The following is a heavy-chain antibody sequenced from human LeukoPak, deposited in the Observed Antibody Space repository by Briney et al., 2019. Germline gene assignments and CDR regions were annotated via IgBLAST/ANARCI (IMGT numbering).Heavy chain of an antibody. CDR1: GYTFTGYY. V-gene: IGHV1-2*02. J-gene: IGHJ3*02. CDR2: INPNSGGT. CDR3: ARDRWYYYDSSGYYSDAFDI. D-gene: IGHD3-22*01. Sequence: ASVKVSCKASGYTFTGYYMHWVRRAPGQGLEWMGWINPNSGGTNYAQKFQGRVTMTRDTFISTAYMELSRLRSDDTAVYYCARDRWYYYDSSGYYSDAFDIWGQGTMVTVSS.